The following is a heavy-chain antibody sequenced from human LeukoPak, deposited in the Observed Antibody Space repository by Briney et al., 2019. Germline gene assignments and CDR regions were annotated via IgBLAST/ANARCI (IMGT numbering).Heavy chain of an antibody. Sequence: PSETLSLTCTVSGGSISSYYRSWIRQPPGKGLEWIGYIYYSGSTNYNPSLKSRVTISVDTSKNQFSLKLSSVTAADTAVYYCARDYYDSSGYYDYWGQGTLVTVSS. CDR1: GGSISSYY. CDR3: ARDYYDSSGYYDY. V-gene: IGHV4-59*01. CDR2: IYYSGST. D-gene: IGHD3-22*01. J-gene: IGHJ4*02.